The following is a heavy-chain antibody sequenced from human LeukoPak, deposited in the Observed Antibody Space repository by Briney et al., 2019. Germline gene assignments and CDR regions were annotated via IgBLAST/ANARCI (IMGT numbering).Heavy chain of an antibody. J-gene: IGHJ4*02. CDR3: ARDPRNYGGNPNY. D-gene: IGHD4-23*01. CDR1: GLTFSSYS. V-gene: IGHV3-48*02. CDR2: INSGSSTI. Sequence: GGSLRLSCVASGLTFSSYSMNWVRQTPGKGLEWVSYINSGSSTIYYADSVKGRFTISRDNAKNSLYLQMNSLRDEDTAVYYCARDPRNYGGNPNYWGQGTLVTVSS.